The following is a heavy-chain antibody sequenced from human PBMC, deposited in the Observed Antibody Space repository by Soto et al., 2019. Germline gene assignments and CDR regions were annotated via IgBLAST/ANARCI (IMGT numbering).Heavy chain of an antibody. D-gene: IGHD3-3*01. J-gene: IGHJ6*03. CDR2: ISGSGGST. V-gene: IGHV3-23*01. CDR3: AKVGGYDFWSGYYMYYYYMDV. CDR1: GFTFSSYA. Sequence: GGSLRLSCAASGFTFSSYAMSWVRQAPGKGLEWVSAISGSGGSTYYADSVKGRFTISRDNSKNTLYLQMNSLRAEDTAVYYCAKVGGYDFWSGYYMYYYYMDVWGKGTTVTVSS.